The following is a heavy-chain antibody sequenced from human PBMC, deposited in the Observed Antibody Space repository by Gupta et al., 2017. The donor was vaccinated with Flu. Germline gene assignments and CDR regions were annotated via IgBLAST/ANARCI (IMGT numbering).Heavy chain of an antibody. J-gene: IGHJ4*02. CDR3: ARHSSSWYYPLDY. D-gene: IGHD6-13*01. CDR1: GGSFSGYY. Sequence: QVQLQQWGAGLLKPSETLSLTCAVYGGSFSGYYWSWIRQPPGKGLEWIGEINHSGSTNYNPSLKSRVTISVDTSKNQFSLKLSSVTAADTAVYYCARHSSSWYYPLDYWGQGTLVTVSS. V-gene: IGHV4-34*01. CDR2: INHSGST.